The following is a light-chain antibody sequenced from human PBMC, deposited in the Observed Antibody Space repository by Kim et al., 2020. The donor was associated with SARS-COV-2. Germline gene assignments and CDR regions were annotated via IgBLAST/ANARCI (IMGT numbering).Light chain of an antibody. CDR1: SSDIGTYTY. CDR2: QVN. V-gene: IGLV2-14*01. Sequence: QSALTQPASVSGSPGQSITISCSGSSSDIGTYTYVSWYQHHPYRAPKLIIFQVNNRPSGISARFSGSKSGNTASLTISGLQAEDEADYYCSSYSNTNTFWVFGGGTQLTVL. J-gene: IGLJ3*02. CDR3: SSYSNTNTFWV.